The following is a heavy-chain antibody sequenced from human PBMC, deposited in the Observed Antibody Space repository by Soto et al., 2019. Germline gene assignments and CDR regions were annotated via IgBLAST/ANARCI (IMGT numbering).Heavy chain of an antibody. CDR1: GFTFNNFA. Sequence: VQLLESGGALVQPGGSLRLSCAASGFTFNNFAMSWVRQAPGKGLEWVSGITASGSFTYYAASVKGRFTISRDNRKNSLYLQIDSLRGEDTASYYCVKESSRWDYFDYWGPGTLVTVSS. J-gene: IGHJ4*02. V-gene: IGHV3-23*01. CDR2: ITASGSFT. CDR3: VKESSRWDYFDY. D-gene: IGHD6-13*01.